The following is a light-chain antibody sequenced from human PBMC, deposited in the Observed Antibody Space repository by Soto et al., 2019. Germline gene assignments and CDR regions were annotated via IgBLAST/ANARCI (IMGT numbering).Light chain of an antibody. Sequence: DRQMTQSPSTLSASVGDRVNITCRASQNINIWLAWYQQKPGTAPKILIYKASILESGVPSRFSGNGSGTDFTLTISSLQPDDSATYYCQQYNGLPTWTFGPGTKVEMK. J-gene: IGKJ1*01. CDR3: QQYNGLPTWT. V-gene: IGKV1-5*03. CDR1: QNINIW. CDR2: KAS.